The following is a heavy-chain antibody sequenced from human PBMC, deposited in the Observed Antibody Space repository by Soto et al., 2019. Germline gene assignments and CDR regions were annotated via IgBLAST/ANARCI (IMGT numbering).Heavy chain of an antibody. V-gene: IGHV3-74*01. D-gene: IGHD4-17*01. CDR2: INSAGSST. J-gene: IGHJ4*02. Sequence: EVQLVESGGGLVQPGGSLRLSCAASGLTYSSYWMHWVRQAPGKGLVWVSRINSAGSSTSYADSVKGRFTISRDNAKNTLYLQMNSLRAEDTAVYYCALSHTVITDYWGQGTLVTVSS. CDR3: ALSHTVITDY. CDR1: GLTYSSYW.